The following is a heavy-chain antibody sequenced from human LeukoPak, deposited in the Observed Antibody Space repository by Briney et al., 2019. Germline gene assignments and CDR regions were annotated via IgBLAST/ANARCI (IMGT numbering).Heavy chain of an antibody. J-gene: IGHJ4*02. Sequence: GGSLRLSCAASGFTFSSYSMNWVRQAPGKGLEWVSYISSSSSTINYADSVKGRFTISRDNAKNSLYLQMNSLRAEDTALYYCARSPADYDSSGYWGQGTLVTVSS. D-gene: IGHD3-22*01. CDR1: GFTFSSYS. CDR3: ARSPADYDSSGY. V-gene: IGHV3-48*04. CDR2: ISSSSSTI.